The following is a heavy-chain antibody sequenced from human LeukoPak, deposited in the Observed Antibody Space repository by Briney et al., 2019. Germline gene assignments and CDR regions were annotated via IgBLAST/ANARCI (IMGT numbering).Heavy chain of an antibody. CDR2: ILPGDSDT. V-gene: IGHV5-51*01. J-gene: IGHJ4*02. D-gene: IGHD2-15*01. CDR3: ASEYCSGGNCYFDY. Sequence: RGESLKISCKGSEYSFATYWIGWVRQMPGQGLEWMGIILPGDSDTRYSPSFRGQVTISADKSISTAYLQWSSLKASDTAIYYCASEYCSGGNCYFDYWGQGTLVTVSS. CDR1: EYSFATYW.